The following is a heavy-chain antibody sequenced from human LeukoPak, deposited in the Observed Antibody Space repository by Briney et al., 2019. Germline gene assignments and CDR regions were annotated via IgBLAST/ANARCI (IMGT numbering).Heavy chain of an antibody. V-gene: IGHV1-69*06. J-gene: IGHJ4*02. CDR1: GYTFTSYA. D-gene: IGHD6-13*01. CDR2: IIPIFGTA. CDR3: ARSSIIAAAGPYYFDC. Sequence: RVASVKVSCKASGYTFTSYAMNWVRQAPGQGLEWMGGIIPIFGTANFAQKFQGRVTITADKSTSTAYMELSSLRSDDTAVYYCARSSIIAAAGPYYFDCWGQGTLVTVSS.